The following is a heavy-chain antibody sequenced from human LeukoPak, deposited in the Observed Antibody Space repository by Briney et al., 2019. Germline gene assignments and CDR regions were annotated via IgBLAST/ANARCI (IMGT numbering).Heavy chain of an antibody. CDR2: IYTSGST. CDR3: ARDVQSYDSSGYYSDDAFDI. V-gene: IGHV4-61*02. CDR1: GGSISSGSYY. Sequence: SETLSLTCTVSGGSISSGSYYWSWIRQPAGKGLEWIGRIYTSGSTNYNPSLKSRVTISVDTSKNQFSLKLSSVTAADTAVYYCARDVQSYDSSGYYSDDAFDIWGQGTMVTVSS. J-gene: IGHJ3*02. D-gene: IGHD3-22*01.